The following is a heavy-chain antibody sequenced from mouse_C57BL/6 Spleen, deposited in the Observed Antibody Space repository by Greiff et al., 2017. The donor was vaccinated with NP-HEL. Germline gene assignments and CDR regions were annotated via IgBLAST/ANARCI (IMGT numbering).Heavy chain of an antibody. D-gene: IGHD4-1*01. CDR3: ASWDFWFAY. Sequence: VQLQQSGPGLVPPSQSLSITCTVSGFPLTSYGVPWVRQSPCNGLEWLGVLWSGGSTDYNAAFISRLSISKDNSKSQVFFKMNSLQADDTAIYYCASWDFWFAYWGQGTLVTVSA. V-gene: IGHV2-2*01. CDR1: GFPLTSYG. J-gene: IGHJ3*01. CDR2: LWSGGST.